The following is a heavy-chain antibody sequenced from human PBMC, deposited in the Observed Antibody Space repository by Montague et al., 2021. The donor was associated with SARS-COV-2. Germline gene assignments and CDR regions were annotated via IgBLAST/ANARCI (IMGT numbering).Heavy chain of an antibody. CDR2: ISSSSSYI. V-gene: IGHV3-21*01. J-gene: IGHJ6*02. CDR3: AADTAPSYYYYYGMDV. D-gene: IGHD5-18*01. CDR1: GFTFSSYS. Sequence: SLRLSCAASGFTFSSYSMNWVRQAPGKGLEWVSSISSSSSYIYYADSVKGRFTISRDNAKNSLYLQMNSLRAEDTAMYYCAADTAPSYYYYYGMDVWGQGTTVTVSS.